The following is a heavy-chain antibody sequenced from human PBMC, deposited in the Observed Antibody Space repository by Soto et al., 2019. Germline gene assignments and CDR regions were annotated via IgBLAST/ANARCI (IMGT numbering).Heavy chain of an antibody. CDR1: GGSISPFY. J-gene: IGHJ5*02. D-gene: IGHD1-26*01. CDR3: ARVGCGSYYDFNWCDP. V-gene: IGHV4-59*01. CDR2: IYYSGST. Sequence: SLTCTFSGGSISPFYWRWIRQPPGKGLEWIGHIYYSGSTNYSPSLKSRVTISIDTSKRQFSLKLRSVTAADTAVYYCARVGCGSYYDFNWCDPCGQGKVAGVSS.